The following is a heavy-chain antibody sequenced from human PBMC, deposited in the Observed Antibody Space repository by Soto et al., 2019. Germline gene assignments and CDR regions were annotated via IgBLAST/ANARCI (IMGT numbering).Heavy chain of an antibody. CDR2: IDPSDSYT. V-gene: IGHV5-10-1*01. CDR3: ARLPTSTVVTLDYYYGMDV. J-gene: IGHJ6*02. CDR1: GYSFTSYW. D-gene: IGHD4-17*01. Sequence: PGESLKISCKGSGYSFTSYWISWVRQMPGKGLEWMGRIDPSDSYTNYSPSFQGHVTISADKSISTAYLQWSSLKASDTAMYYCARLPTSTVVTLDYYYGMDVWGQGTTVTVSS.